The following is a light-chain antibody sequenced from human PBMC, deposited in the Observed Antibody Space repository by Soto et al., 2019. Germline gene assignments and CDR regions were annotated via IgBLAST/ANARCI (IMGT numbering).Light chain of an antibody. CDR2: DVS. J-gene: IGLJ2*01. CDR1: SSDFGSYNP. Sequence: QSALTQPASVSGSPGQSITISCTGSSSDFGSYNPVSWYQQHPGKAPKLVIYDVSKRPSGVSYRFSGSKSGNTASVTISGLQAEDESNYYCCLYVDTTTVIFGGGTQLTVL. CDR3: CLYVDTTTVI. V-gene: IGLV2-23*02.